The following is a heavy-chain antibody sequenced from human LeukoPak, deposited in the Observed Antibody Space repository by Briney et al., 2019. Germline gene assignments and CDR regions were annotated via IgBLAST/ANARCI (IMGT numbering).Heavy chain of an antibody. CDR2: IYYSGST. J-gene: IGHJ4*02. Sequence: SETLSLTCTVSGGFISSSSCYWDWIRQPPGKGLEWIGSIYYSGSTNYNPSLKSRVAISVDTSKNQFSLKLSSVTAADTAVFYCARKRGYYFDYWGQGTLVTVSS. CDR3: ARKRGYYFDY. V-gene: IGHV4-39*01. D-gene: IGHD3-16*01. CDR1: GGFISSSSCY.